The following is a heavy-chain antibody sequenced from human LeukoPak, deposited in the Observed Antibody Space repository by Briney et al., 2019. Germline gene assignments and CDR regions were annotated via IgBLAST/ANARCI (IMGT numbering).Heavy chain of an antibody. CDR3: ARKGSSTNQFILPRSSWFDP. CDR2: MNPNSGNT. J-gene: IGHJ5*02. V-gene: IGHV1-8*03. CDR1: GYTFTSYD. Sequence: ASVKVSCKASGYTFTSYDINWVRQATGQGLEWMGWMNPNSGNTGYAQKFQGRVTITRNTSISTAHIELSSLRSEDTAVYYCARKGSSTNQFILPRSSWFDPWGQGTLVTVSS. D-gene: IGHD2-2*01.